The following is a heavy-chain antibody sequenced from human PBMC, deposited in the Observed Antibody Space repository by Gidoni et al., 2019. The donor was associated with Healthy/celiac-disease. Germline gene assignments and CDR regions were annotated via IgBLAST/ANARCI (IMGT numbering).Heavy chain of an antibody. D-gene: IGHD4-17*01. V-gene: IGHV3-33*01. Sequence: QVQLVESGGGVVQPGRSLRLSCAASGFTFSSYGMHWVRQARGKGLEWVAVIWYDGSNKYYAEAVKGRFTISRDNSKNTLYLQMNSLRAEDTAVYYCARDRRWATVTTYDAFDIWGQGTMVTVSS. J-gene: IGHJ3*02. CDR1: GFTFSSYG. CDR2: IWYDGSNK. CDR3: ARDRRWATVTTYDAFDI.